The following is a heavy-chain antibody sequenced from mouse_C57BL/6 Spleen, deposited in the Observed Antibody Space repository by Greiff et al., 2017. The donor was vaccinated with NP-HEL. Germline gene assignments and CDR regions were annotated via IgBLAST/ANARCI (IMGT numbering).Heavy chain of an antibody. V-gene: IGHV1-82*01. D-gene: IGHD2-5*01. CDR2: IYPGDGDT. Sequence: VQLQQSGPELVQPGASVKISCKASGYAFSSSWMNWVKQRPGKGLEWIGRIYPGDGDTNYNGKFKGKATLTTDKSSSTAYMQLSSLTSEDSAVYFCATYYSTYVDAMDYWGQGTSVTVSS. CDR1: GYAFSSSW. CDR3: ATYYSTYVDAMDY. J-gene: IGHJ4*01.